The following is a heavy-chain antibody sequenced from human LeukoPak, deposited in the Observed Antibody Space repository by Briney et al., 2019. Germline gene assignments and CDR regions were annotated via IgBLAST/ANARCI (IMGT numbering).Heavy chain of an antibody. CDR2: ISHVGGT. CDR3: ARDTRLGYCRSTSCYASWFDP. J-gene: IGHJ5*02. V-gene: IGHV3-23*01. Sequence: GGSLRLSCAASGFTFSDYAMSWVRQAPEKGLEWVSTISHVGGTYYADSVKGRFTISRDNSKNTLYLQMNSLRTEDTALYYCARDTRLGYCRSTSCYASWFDPWGQGTLVTVSS. D-gene: IGHD2-2*01. CDR1: GFTFSDYA.